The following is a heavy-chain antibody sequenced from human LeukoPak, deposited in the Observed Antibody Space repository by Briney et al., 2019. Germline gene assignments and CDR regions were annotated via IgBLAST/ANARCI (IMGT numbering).Heavy chain of an antibody. D-gene: IGHD3-3*01. CDR2: INPNSGGT. CDR3: ARSYDFWSGYYTLFFDY. V-gene: IGHV1-2*02. Sequence: ASVKVSCKASGYTFTGYYMHWVRQAPGQGLEWTGWINPNSGGTNYAQKFQGRVTMTRDTSISTAYMELSRLRSDDTAVYYCARSYDFWSGYYTLFFDYWGQGTLVTVSS. J-gene: IGHJ4*02. CDR1: GYTFTGYY.